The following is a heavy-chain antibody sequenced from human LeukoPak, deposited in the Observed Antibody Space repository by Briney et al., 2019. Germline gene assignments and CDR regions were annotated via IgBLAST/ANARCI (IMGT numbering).Heavy chain of an antibody. CDR1: GFTFSSYG. CDR2: ISYDGSNK. V-gene: IGHV3-30*18. J-gene: IGHJ6*02. D-gene: IGHD2-15*01. CDR3: AKDRRYCSGGSCQYYYYGMDV. Sequence: GGSLRLSCAASGFTFSSYGMHWVRQAPGKGLEWVAVISYDGSNKYYADSVKGRFTISRDNSKNTLYLQMNSLRAEDTAVYYCAKDRRYCSGGSCQYYYYGMDVWGQGTTVTVSS.